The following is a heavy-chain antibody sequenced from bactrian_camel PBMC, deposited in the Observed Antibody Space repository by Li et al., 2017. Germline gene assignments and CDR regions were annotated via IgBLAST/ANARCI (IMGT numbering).Heavy chain of an antibody. CDR3: ATGAFSY. CDR1: GFTFSNNW. CDR2: IYTGDGSS. V-gene: IGHV3S19*01. Sequence: VQLVESGGGSVQAGGSLRISCATSGFTFSNNWMHWVRQAPGKGLEWVSSIYTGDGSSNSVDSVKGRFTISKDNTKNTLYLQLNSLKSEDTAMYYCATGAFSYWGQGTQVTVS. J-gene: IGHJ6*01. D-gene: IGHD4*01.